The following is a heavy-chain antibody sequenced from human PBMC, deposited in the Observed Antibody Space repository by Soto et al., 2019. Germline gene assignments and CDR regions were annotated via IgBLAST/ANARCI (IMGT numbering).Heavy chain of an antibody. V-gene: IGHV1-69*13. J-gene: IGHJ6*02. CDR2: IMSIFGTA. D-gene: IGHD3-3*01. CDR3: ARGNFWRGYSHPPPYYGMDV. Sequence: ASVKVSCKASGGPFSSYAIRWVRQAPGQGLEWMGGIMSIFGTANYAQKFQGIVTITSDESTSTAYMELSSLRSEDTAVYYCARGNFWRGYSHPPPYYGMDVWGQGTTVTVS. CDR1: GGPFSSYA.